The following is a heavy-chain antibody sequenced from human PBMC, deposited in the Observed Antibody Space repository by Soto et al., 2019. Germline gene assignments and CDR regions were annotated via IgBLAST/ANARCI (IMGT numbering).Heavy chain of an antibody. CDR1: GFTCSSYS. Sequence: GGSLRLSCAASGFTCSSYSMNWVRQAPGKGLEWVSYISSSSSTIYYADSVKGRFTISRDNAKNSLYLQMNSLRAEDTAVYYCARGGLYGADAFDIWGQGTMVTVPS. J-gene: IGHJ3*02. CDR3: ARGGLYGADAFDI. CDR2: ISSSSSTI. D-gene: IGHD4-17*01. V-gene: IGHV3-48*01.